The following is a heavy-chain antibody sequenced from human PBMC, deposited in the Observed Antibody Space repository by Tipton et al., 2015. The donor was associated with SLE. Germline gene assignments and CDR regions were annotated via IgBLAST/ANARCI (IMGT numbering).Heavy chain of an antibody. CDR1: GGSFSGYY. J-gene: IGHJ4*02. D-gene: IGHD6-19*01. V-gene: IGHV4-34*01. CDR3: ARGSNLGGWYPSFDY. CDR2: INHSGST. Sequence: TLSLTCAVYGGSFSGYYWSWIRQPPGKGLEWIGEINHSGSTNYNPSLKSRVTISVDTSKNQFSLKLSSVTAADTAVYYCARGSNLGGWYPSFDYWGQGTLVTVSS.